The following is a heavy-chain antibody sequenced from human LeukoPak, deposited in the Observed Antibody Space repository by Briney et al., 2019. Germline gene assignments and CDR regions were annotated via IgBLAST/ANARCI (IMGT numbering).Heavy chain of an antibody. V-gene: IGHV3-13*04. CDR2: IGTAGDT. CDR1: GFNFSSYD. D-gene: IGHD5-18*01. J-gene: IGHJ4*02. CDR3: ARAARGYSYGSFDY. Sequence: GGSLRLSCAASGFNFSSYDMHWVRQATGKGLEWVSAIGTAGDTYYPGSVKGRFTISRENAKNSLYLQMNSLRAGDTAVYYCARAARGYSYGSFDYWGQGTLVTVSS.